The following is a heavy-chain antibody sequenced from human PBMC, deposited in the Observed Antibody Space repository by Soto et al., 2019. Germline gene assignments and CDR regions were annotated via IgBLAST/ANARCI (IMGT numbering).Heavy chain of an antibody. J-gene: IGHJ4*01. CDR2: ISTNGGST. D-gene: IGHD2-8*01. CDR3: ARERDTNGYVLKY. Sequence: QPGGSLRRPCSASGFTFSIYAMHRVRQAPGKRTEIVSSISTNGGSTHYADSVKGKFTSSRDNSNNMLYLQMNSLRAEDTAIYYCARERDTNGYVLKYWGHGTLVTVSS. CDR1: GFTFSIYA. V-gene: IGHV3-64*04.